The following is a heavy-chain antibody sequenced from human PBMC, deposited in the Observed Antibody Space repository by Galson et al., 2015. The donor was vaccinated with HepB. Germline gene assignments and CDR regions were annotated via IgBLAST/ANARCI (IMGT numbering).Heavy chain of an antibody. J-gene: IGHJ4*02. CDR1: GFTFSYYG. V-gene: IGHV3-30*18. CDR2: IFYDGSNR. D-gene: IGHD2-2*01. CDR3: AKNARPRCSTSTCNPPFDY. Sequence: SLRLSCAASGFTFSYYGMHWVRQAPGKGLEWVALIFYDGSNRYYADSVKGRFTISRDNSKNTLYPQMSSLRAEDTAVYYCAKNARPRCSTSTCNPPFDYWGQGTLVTVSS.